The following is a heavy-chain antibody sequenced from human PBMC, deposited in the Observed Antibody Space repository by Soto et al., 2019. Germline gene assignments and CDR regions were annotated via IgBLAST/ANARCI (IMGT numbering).Heavy chain of an antibody. D-gene: IGHD1-26*01. J-gene: IGHJ4*02. Sequence: GGSLRLSCAASGFTFSSYSMNWVRQAPGKGLEWVSSITSSSSHLYYADSVKGRFTISRDNARNSQYLQMNSLRAEDTAVYYCARLTSGSDFDYWGQGILVTVS. V-gene: IGHV3-21*06. CDR2: ITSSSSHL. CDR1: GFTFSSYS. CDR3: ARLTSGSDFDY.